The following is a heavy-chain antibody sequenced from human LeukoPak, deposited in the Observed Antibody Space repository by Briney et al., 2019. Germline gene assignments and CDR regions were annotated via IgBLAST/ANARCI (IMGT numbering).Heavy chain of an antibody. Sequence: SETLSLTSAVSGGCITTDYWSWIRQPPGQALEWIGYIYYTGNTKYNPSLESRVTMSIDTSKNEFSLKIYSVNAADTAVYFCASGSVVTALDQWGQGTLVTVSS. CDR3: ASGSVVTALDQ. D-gene: IGHD2-21*02. CDR1: GGCITTDY. J-gene: IGHJ4*02. CDR2: IYYTGNT. V-gene: IGHV4-59*01.